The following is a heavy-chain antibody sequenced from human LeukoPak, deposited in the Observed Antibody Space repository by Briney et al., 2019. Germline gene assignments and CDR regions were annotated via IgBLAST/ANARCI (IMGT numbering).Heavy chain of an antibody. V-gene: IGHV1-24*01. CDR3: ATGYSGSYYSDY. D-gene: IGHD1-26*01. Sequence: ASVKVSFKVSGYTLTELSMHWVRQAPGKGLEWMGGFDPEDGETIYAQKFQGRVTMTEDTSTDTAYMELSSLRSEDTAVYYCATGYSGSYYSDYWGQGTLVTVSS. CDR1: GYTLTELS. J-gene: IGHJ4*02. CDR2: FDPEDGET.